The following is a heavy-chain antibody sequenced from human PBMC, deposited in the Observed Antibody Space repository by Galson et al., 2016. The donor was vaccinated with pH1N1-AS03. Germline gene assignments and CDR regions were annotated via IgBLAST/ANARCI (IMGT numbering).Heavy chain of an antibody. D-gene: IGHD3-22*01. CDR1: GFTFSNYA. Sequence: SLRLSCAASGFTFSNYAMTWVRQAPGKGLEWVSSISGSGGSTNSADSVRDQFSISRDNSKNTLFLQMNRLRADDTAVYYCAKKFYYDSSGHHLDVADVWGQGTAVTVSS. V-gene: IGHV3-23*01. CDR2: ISGSGGST. CDR3: AKKFYYDSSGHHLDVADV. J-gene: IGHJ3*01.